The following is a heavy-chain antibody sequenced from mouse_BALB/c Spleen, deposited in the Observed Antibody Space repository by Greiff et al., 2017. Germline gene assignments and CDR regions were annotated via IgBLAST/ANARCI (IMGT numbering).Heavy chain of an antibody. J-gene: IGHJ3*01. CDR2: INSNGGST. CDR1: GFTFSSYG. D-gene: IGHD2-14*01. V-gene: IGHV5-6-3*01. CDR3: ARDAYYRYPWFAY. Sequence: EVNVVESGGGLVQPGGSLKLSCAASGFTFSSYGMSWVRQTPDKRLELVATINSNGGSTYYPDSVKGRFTISRDNAKNTLYLQMSSLKSEDTAMYYCARDAYYRYPWFAYWGQGTLVTVSA.